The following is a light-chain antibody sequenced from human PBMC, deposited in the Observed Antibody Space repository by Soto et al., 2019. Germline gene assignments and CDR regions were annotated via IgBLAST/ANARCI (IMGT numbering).Light chain of an antibody. CDR1: SSDVGGYNY. CDR2: DVS. V-gene: IGLV2-11*01. J-gene: IGLJ2*01. Sequence: QSVLTQPRSVSGSPGQSVTISCTGSSSDVGGYNYVSWYQQHPGKAPNLMIYDVSQRPSGVPDRFSGSKSGNTASLTISGLQAEDEADYYCCSYAGSVLFGGGTQLTVL. CDR3: CSYAGSVL.